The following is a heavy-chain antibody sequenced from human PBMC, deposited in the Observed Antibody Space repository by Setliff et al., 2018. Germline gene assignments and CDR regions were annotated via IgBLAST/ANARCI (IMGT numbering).Heavy chain of an antibody. CDR2: TIPIFGTT. CDR3: VREGVDSRSSTDYRYYMDV. CDR1: GGTFSSCG. V-gene: IGHV1-69*05. J-gene: IGHJ6*03. D-gene: IGHD3-22*01. Sequence: ASVKVSCKASGGTFSSCGISWVRQAPGQGLEWMGGTIPIFGTTDYAQKFQGRVTIITDESTSTAFMQLSSLRSEDTAVYYCVREGVDSRSSTDYRYYMDVWGKGTTVTVSS.